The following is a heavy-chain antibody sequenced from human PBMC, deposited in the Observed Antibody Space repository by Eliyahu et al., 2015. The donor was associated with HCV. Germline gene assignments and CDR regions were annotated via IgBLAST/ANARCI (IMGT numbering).Heavy chain of an antibody. D-gene: IGHD3-10*01. Sequence: EVQLVESGGGLVXPGGSLRLXXAASGFXFXKAWMXWVRQGPGKGLEGIGRIKSKTDGGTTDYAAPVKGRFTISRDDSKSTLYLQMNSLKTEDTAVYYCTTGAPGGFDYYLDVWGQGTTVTVSS. CDR3: TTGAPGGFDYYLDV. V-gene: IGHV3-15*01. CDR2: IKSKTDGGTT. J-gene: IGHJ6*03. CDR1: GFXFXKAW.